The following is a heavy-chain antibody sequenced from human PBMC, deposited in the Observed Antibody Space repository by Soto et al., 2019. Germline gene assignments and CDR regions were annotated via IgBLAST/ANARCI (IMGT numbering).Heavy chain of an antibody. CDR1: GYTFTSYD. CDR3: ARSGSSGYHLDY. V-gene: IGHV1-18*01. CDR2: ISAYNGKT. Sequence: ASVKVSCKASGYTFTSYDISWVRQAPGQGLEWMGWISAYNGKTNYAQKLQGRVTMTTDTATSTAYMELRSLRSDDTAVYYCARSGSSGYHLDYWGQGTLVTVSS. J-gene: IGHJ4*02. D-gene: IGHD3-22*01.